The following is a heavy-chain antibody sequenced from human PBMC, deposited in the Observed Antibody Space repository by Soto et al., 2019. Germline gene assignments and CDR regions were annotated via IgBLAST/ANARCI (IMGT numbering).Heavy chain of an antibody. CDR2: ISYDGSNK. V-gene: IGHV3-30*18. D-gene: IGHD2-2*02. CDR1: GFTFSSYG. Sequence: QPGGSLRLSCAASGFTFSSYGMHRVRQAPGKGLEWVAVISYDGSNKYYADSVKGRSTISRDNSKNTLYLQMNSLRAEDTAVYYCAKDLVDIVVVPAAIVSSNYYGMDVWGQGTTVTVSS. CDR3: AKDLVDIVVVPAAIVSSNYYGMDV. J-gene: IGHJ6*02.